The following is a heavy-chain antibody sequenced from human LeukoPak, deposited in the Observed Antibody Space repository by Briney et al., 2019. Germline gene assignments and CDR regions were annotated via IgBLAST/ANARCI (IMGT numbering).Heavy chain of an antibody. V-gene: IGHV1-69*06. CDR3: ASAPDSSGYYQSFDY. CDR1: GGTFSSYA. Sequence: SVKVSCKASGGTFSSYAISWVRQAPGQGLEWMGGIIPIFGTANYAQKFQGRVTITADKSTSTAYMELSSLRSEDTAVYYCASAPDSSGYYQSFDYWGQGTLVTVSS. D-gene: IGHD3-22*01. J-gene: IGHJ4*02. CDR2: IIPIFGTA.